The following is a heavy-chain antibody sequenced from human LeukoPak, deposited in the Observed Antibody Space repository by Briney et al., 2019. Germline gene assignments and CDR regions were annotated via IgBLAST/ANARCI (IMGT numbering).Heavy chain of an antibody. CDR3: ARDVRSSSYGEFDY. CDR1: GGTFSSYA. D-gene: IGHD6-6*01. Sequence: ASVKVSFKASGGTFSSYAISWARQAPGQGLEWMGGIIPIFGTANYAQKFQGRVTITTDESTSTAYMELSSLRSEDTAVYYCARDVRSSSYGEFDYWGQGTLVTVSS. V-gene: IGHV1-69*05. J-gene: IGHJ4*02. CDR2: IIPIFGTA.